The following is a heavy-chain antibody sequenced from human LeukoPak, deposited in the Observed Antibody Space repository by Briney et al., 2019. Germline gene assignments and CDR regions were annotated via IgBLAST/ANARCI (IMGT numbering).Heavy chain of an antibody. J-gene: IGHJ4*02. Sequence: PGGSLRLSCAASGFTFRTYSMNWVRQAPRKGREWISYIIDSSRTMYYADSVKGRFTISRDSSKHTLYLQLSSLTTEDTAVYFCARQDGVRAFEYWGQGTLVAV. CDR1: GFTFRTYS. CDR3: ARQDGVRAFEY. CDR2: IIDSSRTM. D-gene: IGHD3-10*01. V-gene: IGHV3-48*01.